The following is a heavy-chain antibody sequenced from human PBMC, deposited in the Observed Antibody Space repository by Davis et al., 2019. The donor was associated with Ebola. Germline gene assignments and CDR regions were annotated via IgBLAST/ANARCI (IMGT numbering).Heavy chain of an antibody. CDR2: IYYSGST. CDR1: GGSISSYY. V-gene: IGHV4-59*01. J-gene: IGHJ4*02. CDR3: ARARYYFDY. Sequence: MPSETLSLTCTVSGGSISSYYWSWIRQPPGKGLEWIGHIYYSGSTKYNPSLKSRVTISVDTSKNQFSLKLSSVTAADTAVYYCARARYYFDYWGQGTLVTVSS.